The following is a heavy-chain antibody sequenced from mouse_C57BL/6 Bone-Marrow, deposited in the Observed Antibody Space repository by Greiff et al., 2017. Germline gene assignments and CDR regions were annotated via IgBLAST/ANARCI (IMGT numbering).Heavy chain of an antibody. CDR1: GYTFTDYY. J-gene: IGHJ1*03. D-gene: IGHD1-1*01. CDR2: IFPGSGST. Sequence: QVQLQQSGPELVKPGASVKISCKASGYTFTDYYINWVKQRPGQGLEWIGWIFPGSGSTYYNEKVKGKATLTVDKSSSTAYMLLSSLTSEDSAVYFCAREGSYYYGSSYRYFDVWGTGTTVTVSS. CDR3: AREGSYYYGSSYRYFDV. V-gene: IGHV1-75*01.